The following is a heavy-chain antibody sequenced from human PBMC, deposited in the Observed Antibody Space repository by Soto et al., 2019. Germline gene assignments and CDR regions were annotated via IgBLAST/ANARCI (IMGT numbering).Heavy chain of an antibody. CDR2: DDGGYGST. J-gene: IGHJ4*02. V-gene: IGHV3-23*01. CDR3: AKGVLGRQDLWDS. Sequence: EVQLLESGGALAQPGGSLRLTCAASGFTFTNYGMSWVRQAPGKGLEWVSGDDGGYGSTFYTDSVKGRFTISRDNSKNTLYLQMNSLRAEDSAIYYCAKGVLGRQDLWDSWGQGTLVTVSS. D-gene: IGHD2-8*01. CDR1: GFTFTNYG.